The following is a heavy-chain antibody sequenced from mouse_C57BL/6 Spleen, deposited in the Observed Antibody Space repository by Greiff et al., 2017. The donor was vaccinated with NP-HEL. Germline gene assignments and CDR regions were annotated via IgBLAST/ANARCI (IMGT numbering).Heavy chain of an antibody. D-gene: IGHD1-1*01. J-gene: IGHJ2*01. CDR3: TRVPYYGSSYDDY. CDR1: GYTFTSYW. Sequence: EVQLQQSGTVLARPGASVKMSCKTSGYTFTSYWMHWVKQRPGQGLEWIGAIYPGNSDTSYNQKFKGKAKLTAVTSASTAYMELSSLTNEDSAVYYCTRVPYYGSSYDDYWGQGTTLTVSS. V-gene: IGHV1-5*01. CDR2: IYPGNSDT.